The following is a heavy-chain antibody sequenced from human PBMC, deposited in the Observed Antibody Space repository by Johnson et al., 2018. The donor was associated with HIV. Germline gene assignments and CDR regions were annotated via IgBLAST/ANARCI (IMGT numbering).Heavy chain of an antibody. D-gene: IGHD3-16*01. CDR2: ISYDGSRT. CDR3: VRTSCTGARCLGYDPFDV. V-gene: IGHV3-30*04. J-gene: IGHJ3*01. CDR1: GFTVSSFG. Sequence: QVQLVESGGGLVQPGGSLRLSCAASGFTVSSFGMEWVRQAPGKGLEGVAVISYDGSRTSYADSVKGRFTIARDNAKNTLFLEMKSLRAEDTAVYYCVRTSCTGARCLGYDPFDVWGQGTMVTVSS.